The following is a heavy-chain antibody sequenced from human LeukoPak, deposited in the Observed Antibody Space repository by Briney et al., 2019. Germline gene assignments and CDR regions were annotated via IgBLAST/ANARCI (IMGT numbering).Heavy chain of an antibody. Sequence: EASVKVSCKASGYTFTGYYMHWVRQAPGQGLEWMGWINPNSGGTNYAQKFQGRVTMTRDTSISTAYMELSRLRSDDTAVYYCARVEDSYGSALDYWGQGTLVTVSS. CDR2: INPNSGGT. V-gene: IGHV1-2*02. J-gene: IGHJ4*02. CDR3: ARVEDSYGSALDY. D-gene: IGHD5-18*01. CDR1: GYTFTGYY.